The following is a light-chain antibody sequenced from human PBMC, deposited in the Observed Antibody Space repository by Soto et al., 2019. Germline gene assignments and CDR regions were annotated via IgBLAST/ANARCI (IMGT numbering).Light chain of an antibody. Sequence: EIVLTQSPGTLSLSPGERATLSCRASQSVDTRFFAWYQQKPGQAPRLLIYGASNRATGTPDRFSGSGSGTDFTLTISRLEPEDFAVYFCQQYDNLSWTFGQGTKVDIK. CDR2: GAS. V-gene: IGKV3-20*01. CDR1: QSVDTRF. J-gene: IGKJ1*01. CDR3: QQYDNLSWT.